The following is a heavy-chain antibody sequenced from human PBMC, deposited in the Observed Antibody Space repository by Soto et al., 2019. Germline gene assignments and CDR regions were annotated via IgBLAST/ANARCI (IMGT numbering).Heavy chain of an antibody. CDR2: ISAYNGNT. Sequence: ASVKVSCKASGYTFTSYGISWVRQAPGQGLEWMGWISAYNGNTNYAQKLQSRVTMTTDTSTSTAYMELRSLRSDDTAVYYCAREGYSYGYDYYYGMDVWGQGTTVTVSS. CDR3: AREGYSYGYDYYYGMDV. CDR1: GYTFTSYG. D-gene: IGHD5-18*01. V-gene: IGHV1-18*01. J-gene: IGHJ6*02.